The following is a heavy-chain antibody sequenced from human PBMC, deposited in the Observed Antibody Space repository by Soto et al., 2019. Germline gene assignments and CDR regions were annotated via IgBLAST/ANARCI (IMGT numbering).Heavy chain of an antibody. CDR2: IYSGGST. CDR3: AGVEALYSSSPDY. D-gene: IGHD6-6*01. CDR1: GFTVSSNY. V-gene: IGHV3-66*01. J-gene: IGHJ4*02. Sequence: GGSLRLSCAASGFTVSSNYMSWVRQAPGKGLEWVSVIYSGGSTYYADSVKGRFTISRDNSKNTLYLQMNSLRAEDTAVYYCAGVEALYSSSPDYWGQGTLVTVSS.